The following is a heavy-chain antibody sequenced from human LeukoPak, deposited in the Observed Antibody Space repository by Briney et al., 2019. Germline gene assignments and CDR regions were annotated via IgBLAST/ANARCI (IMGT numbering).Heavy chain of an antibody. CDR2: IYPGDSDT. CDR1: GYSFTTYC. Sequence: GESLNISCKSSGYSFTTYCICWVRQLPPKGLEWMGIIYPGDSDTRYSPSFQGQVTISAAKSISTAYLQWSSLKASDTAMYYCARLSLHARDFQHWGQGTLVTVSS. V-gene: IGHV5-51*01. J-gene: IGHJ1*01. CDR3: ARLSLHARDFQH.